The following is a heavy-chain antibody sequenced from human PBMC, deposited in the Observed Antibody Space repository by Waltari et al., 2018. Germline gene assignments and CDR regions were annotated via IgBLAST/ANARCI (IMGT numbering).Heavy chain of an antibody. D-gene: IGHD3-3*01. V-gene: IGHV1-3*03. Sequence: QVQLVQSGAEVKKPGASVKVSCKASGYTFSDYARHWVRQAPGQRPEWMGWINTGNGNREYSQEFQGRVTISRDTSASTVYMELSSLRSEDMAVYYCARANLFRSRGLTFDIWGQGTMVTVSS. CDR1: GYTFSDYA. CDR2: INTGNGNR. J-gene: IGHJ3*02. CDR3: ARANLFRSRGLTFDI.